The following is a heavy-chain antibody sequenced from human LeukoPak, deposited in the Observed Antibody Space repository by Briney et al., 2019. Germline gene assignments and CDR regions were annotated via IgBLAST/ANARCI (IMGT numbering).Heavy chain of an antibody. V-gene: IGHV3-53*01. J-gene: IGHJ6*02. D-gene: IGHD3-16*01. CDR3: ARLGHTYDYLYGMDV. CDR2: IYSSGST. CDR1: GFTVSTKY. Sequence: GGSLRLSCAASGFTVSTKYMTWVRQAPGKGLEWVSVIYSSGSTYYADSVKGRFIISRDNIKNTLSLQMNSLRAVDTAVYYCARLGHTYDYLYGMDVWGQGTTVTVSS.